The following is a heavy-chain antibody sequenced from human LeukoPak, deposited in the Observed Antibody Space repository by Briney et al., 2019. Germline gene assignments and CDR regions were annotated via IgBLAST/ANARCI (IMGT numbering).Heavy chain of an antibody. J-gene: IGHJ5*02. Sequence: ASVKVSCKASGYTFTSYYMHWVRQAPGQGLEWMGIINPSGGSTSYAQKFQGRVTMTRDTSTSTVYMELSSLRSEDTAVYYCARDIPSGSGIRWFDPWGQGTLVTVSS. V-gene: IGHV1-46*01. CDR3: ARDIPSGSGIRWFDP. CDR2: INPSGGST. CDR1: GYTFTSYY. D-gene: IGHD3-10*01.